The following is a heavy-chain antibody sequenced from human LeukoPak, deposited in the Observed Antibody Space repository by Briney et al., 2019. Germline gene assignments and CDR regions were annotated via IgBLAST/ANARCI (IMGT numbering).Heavy chain of an antibody. CDR3: ARVRSSWYQFDY. CDR1: GYSISSGNY. V-gene: IGHV4-38-2*01. Sequence: RASETLSLTCAVSGYSISSGNYWGRIRQPPGKGLEWIGNIYHSGSTYYNPSLKSRVTISIDTSKNQFFLKLSSVTAADTAVYYCARVRSSWYQFDYWGQGTLVTVSS. J-gene: IGHJ4*02. CDR2: IYHSGST. D-gene: IGHD6-13*01.